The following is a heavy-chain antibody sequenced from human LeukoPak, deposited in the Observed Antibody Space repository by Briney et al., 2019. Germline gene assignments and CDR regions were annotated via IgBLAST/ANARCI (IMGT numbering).Heavy chain of an antibody. J-gene: IGHJ4*02. V-gene: IGHV3-23*01. CDR3: AKDGQGTY. CDR1: GFIFSNYA. CDR2: TTGSGIT. D-gene: IGHD3-10*01. Sequence: GGSLRLSCAASGFIFSNYAMSWVRQAPGKGPEWVSGTTGSGITYYADSVKGRFTVSRDNSKNTLYLQMNSLRAEDTAVYYRAKDGQGTYWGQGTLVTVSS.